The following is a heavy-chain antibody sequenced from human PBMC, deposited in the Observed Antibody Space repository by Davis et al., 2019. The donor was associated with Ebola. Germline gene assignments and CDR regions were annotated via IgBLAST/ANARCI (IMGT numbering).Heavy chain of an antibody. Sequence: AASVKVSCKASGYTFTSYGISWVRQAPGQRLEWMGWINAGNGNTNYAQKLQGRVTMTTDTSTSTAYMELRSLRSDDTAVYYCARSQSITMVRGVIISLGYWGQGTLVTVSS. CDR3: ARSQSITMVRGVIISLGY. V-gene: IGHV1-18*04. CDR1: GYTFTSYG. CDR2: INAGNGNT. J-gene: IGHJ4*02. D-gene: IGHD3-10*01.